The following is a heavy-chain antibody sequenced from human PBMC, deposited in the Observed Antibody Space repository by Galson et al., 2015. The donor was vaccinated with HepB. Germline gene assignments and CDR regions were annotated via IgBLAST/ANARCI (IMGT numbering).Heavy chain of an antibody. CDR3: ARDVRSGSVARLDY. CDR1: GFTFNVYA. CDR2: VSNDGNNK. V-gene: IGHV3-30*01. D-gene: IGHD5-12*01. Sequence: SLRLSCAASGFTFNVYAMHWVRQAPGKGLECVAFVSNDGNNKYYGDSVKARFTISRDNSKNTIYLHMTSLTPEDTAVYFCARDVRSGSVARLDYWGQGVLVTVSS. J-gene: IGHJ4*02.